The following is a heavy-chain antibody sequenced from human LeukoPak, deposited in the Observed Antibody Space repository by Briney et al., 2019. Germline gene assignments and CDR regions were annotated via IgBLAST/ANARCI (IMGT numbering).Heavy chain of an antibody. CDR3: ARNKWGDYDFDY. V-gene: IGHV1-69*13. CDR2: IIPIFGTA. D-gene: IGHD4-17*01. J-gene: IGHJ4*02. CDR1: GGTFSSYA. Sequence: ASVKVSCKASGGTFSSYAISWVRQAPGQGLEWMGGIIPIFGTANYAQKFQGRVTITADESTSTAYMELSSLRSEDTAVYYCARNKWGDYDFDYWGQGTLVTVSS.